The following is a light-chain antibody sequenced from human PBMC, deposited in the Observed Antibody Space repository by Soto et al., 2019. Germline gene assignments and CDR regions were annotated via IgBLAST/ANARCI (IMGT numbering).Light chain of an antibody. V-gene: IGKV1-33*01. CDR1: RDITDY. J-gene: IGKJ4*01. CDR2: DAS. CDR3: QQFDNVPLT. Sequence: DTQMTQSPSSLSASVGDRVAITCQASRDITDYLNWYQQKPGKAPKLLIYDASKLETGVPSRFSGSGSGTDFTLTITSLQPEDIATYNCQQFDNVPLTFGGGTKVDIK.